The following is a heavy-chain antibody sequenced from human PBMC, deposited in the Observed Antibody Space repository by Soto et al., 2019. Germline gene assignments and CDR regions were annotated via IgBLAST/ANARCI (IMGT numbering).Heavy chain of an antibody. CDR1: GDSINPYY. V-gene: IGHV4-59*08. Sequence: PSETLYLTCTVSGDSINPYYWSWIRQPPGKGQKWITYIYHTGSTSYNPSLKSRVTISVDTSKNQFSLTLNSVTAADTAIYYCVRHSGSQTPGYFYGWFGPWGQGTLVTVSS. J-gene: IGHJ5*02. D-gene: IGHD3-22*01. CDR3: VRHSGSQTPGYFYGWFGP. CDR2: IYHTGST.